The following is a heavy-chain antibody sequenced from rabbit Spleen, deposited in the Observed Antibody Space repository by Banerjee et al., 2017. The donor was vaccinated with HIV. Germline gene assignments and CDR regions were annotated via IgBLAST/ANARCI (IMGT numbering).Heavy chain of an antibody. J-gene: IGHJ4*01. V-gene: IGHV1S45*01. Sequence: QEQLVESGGDLVKPGASLTLTCTASGFSFSSRYYMCWVRQAPGKGLECIACIYAGSSGSTYYANWAKGRFTGSKTSSTTVTLQMTSLTAADTATYLCARDLAGAIGWNFYLWGQGTLVTVS. CDR2: IYAGSSGST. CDR3: ARDLAGAIGWNFYL. CDR1: GFSFSSRYY. D-gene: IGHD4-1*01.